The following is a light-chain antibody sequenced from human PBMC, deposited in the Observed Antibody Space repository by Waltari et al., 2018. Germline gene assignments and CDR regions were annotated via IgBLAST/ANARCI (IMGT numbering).Light chain of an antibody. Sequence: EIVLTQSPGTLSLSPGVRATLSCRASQSISTYLAWYQQKPGQAPRLLIYDASNRATGIPARFTGSGSGTDFTLTISSLEPEDFAVYYCQHRTNWPPWTFGHGTKLEIK. CDR2: DAS. J-gene: IGKJ1*01. CDR1: QSISTY. V-gene: IGKV3-11*01. CDR3: QHRTNWPPWT.